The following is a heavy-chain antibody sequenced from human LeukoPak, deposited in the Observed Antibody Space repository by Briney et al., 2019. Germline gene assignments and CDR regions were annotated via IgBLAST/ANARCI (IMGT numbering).Heavy chain of an antibody. Sequence: PSETLSLTCSVSGGSISSYYWSWIRQPPGKGLEWIGYIYSSGSTYYNPSLKSRVTVSIDTSENKLSLRLSSVTAADTALYYCARAHTSSWYMDYWGQGTLVTVSS. CDR1: GGSISSYY. V-gene: IGHV4-59*01. CDR3: ARAHTSSWYMDY. J-gene: IGHJ4*02. D-gene: IGHD6-13*01. CDR2: IYSSGST.